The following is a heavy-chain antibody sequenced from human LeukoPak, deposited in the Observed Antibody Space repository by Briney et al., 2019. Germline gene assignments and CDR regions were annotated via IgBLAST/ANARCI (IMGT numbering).Heavy chain of an antibody. Sequence: GGSLRLSCAASGFTFSSYSMNWVRQAPGKGLEWVSAISGSGGSTYYADSVKGRFTISRDNSENTLYLQMNSLRAEDTAVYYCAEAPEYSRGDYFDYWGQGTLVTVSS. CDR1: GFTFSSYS. V-gene: IGHV3-23*01. D-gene: IGHD6-19*01. CDR2: ISGSGGST. CDR3: AEAPEYSRGDYFDY. J-gene: IGHJ4*02.